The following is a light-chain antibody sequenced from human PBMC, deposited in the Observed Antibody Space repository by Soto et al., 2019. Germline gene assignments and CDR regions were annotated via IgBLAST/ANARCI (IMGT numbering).Light chain of an antibody. J-gene: IGKJ1*01. CDR2: GAS. CDR1: PSVSSN. Sequence: EIVMTQSPATLSVSPGERATLSCRASPSVSSNLAWYQQKPGQAPRLLIYGASTRATGIPARFSGSGSGTEFPLTISSLQSEDFAVYYCQQYNNWWTFGQGPKVEI. V-gene: IGKV3-15*01. CDR3: QQYNNWWT.